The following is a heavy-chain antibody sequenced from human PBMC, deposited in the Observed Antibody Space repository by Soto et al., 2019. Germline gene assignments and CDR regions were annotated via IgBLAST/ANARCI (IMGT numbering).Heavy chain of an antibody. V-gene: IGHV3-23*01. CDR2: ISGSGGST. J-gene: IGHJ4*02. CDR3: ARVYYDILTGYFGDFDY. D-gene: IGHD3-9*01. Sequence: PGGSLRLSCAASGFTFSSYAMSWVRQAPGKGLEWVSAISGSGGSTYYADSVKGRFTISRDNSKNTLYLQMNSLRAEDTAVYYCARVYYDILTGYFGDFDYWGQGTLVTVS. CDR1: GFTFSSYA.